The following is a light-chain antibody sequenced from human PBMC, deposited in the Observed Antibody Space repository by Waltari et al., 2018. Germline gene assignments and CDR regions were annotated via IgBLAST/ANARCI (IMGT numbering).Light chain of an antibody. CDR1: QTVRSNF. J-gene: IGKJ1*01. CDR2: EAS. V-gene: IGKV3-20*01. CDR3: QQYGGSPRT. Sequence: EIVLTQSPGPLSLSPVARAPLSCRASQTVRSNFVAWYQQRPGQAPRLVIYEASDRPAGIPNRFSGSGSGTDFTLTISRLEPEDFAVYYCQQYGGSPRTFGQGTKVEIK.